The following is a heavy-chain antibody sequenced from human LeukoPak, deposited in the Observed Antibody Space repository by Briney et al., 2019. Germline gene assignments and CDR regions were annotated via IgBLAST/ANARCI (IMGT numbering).Heavy chain of an antibody. CDR3: ARDRLSIAAAGSFDY. V-gene: IGHV3-30-3*01. CDR1: GFTFSSYA. Sequence: GGSLRLSCAASGFTFSSYAMHWVRQAPGKGLEWVAVISYDGSNKYYADSVKGRFTISRDNSKNTLYLQMNSLRAEDTAVYYCARDRLSIAAAGSFDYWGQGTLVTVSS. D-gene: IGHD6-13*01. J-gene: IGHJ4*02. CDR2: ISYDGSNK.